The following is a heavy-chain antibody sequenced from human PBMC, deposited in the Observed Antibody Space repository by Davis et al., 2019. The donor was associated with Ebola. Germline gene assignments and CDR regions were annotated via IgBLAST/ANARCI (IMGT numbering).Heavy chain of an antibody. CDR1: GFTVRSTY. V-gene: IGHV3-74*01. CDR3: ARDHTYYDFWSGYYHYYYGMDV. CDR2: INSDGSST. J-gene: IGHJ6*02. Sequence: HTGGSLRLSCAASGFTVRSTYMSWVRQAPGKGLVWVSRINSDGSSTSYADSVKGRFTISRDNAKNSLYLQMNSLRAEDTAVYYCARDHTYYDFWSGYYHYYYGMDVWGQGTTVTVSS. D-gene: IGHD3-3*01.